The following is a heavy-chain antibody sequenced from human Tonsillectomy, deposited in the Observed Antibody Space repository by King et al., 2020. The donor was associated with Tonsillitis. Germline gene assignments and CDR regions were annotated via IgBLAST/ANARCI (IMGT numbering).Heavy chain of an antibody. Sequence: QLVQSGAEVKKPGSSVKVSCRASGATFNSYPIIWVRQAPGQGLEWMGGIIPLSRRVKYARKFQGRVTVTADESTGTAYMDLSSLTSEDTAVYFCARVAKTGGYDVYYFDYWGQGTLVTVSS. CDR1: GATFNSYP. D-gene: IGHD5-12*01. V-gene: IGHV1-69*01. J-gene: IGHJ4*02. CDR2: IIPLSRRV. CDR3: ARVAKTGGYDVYYFDY.